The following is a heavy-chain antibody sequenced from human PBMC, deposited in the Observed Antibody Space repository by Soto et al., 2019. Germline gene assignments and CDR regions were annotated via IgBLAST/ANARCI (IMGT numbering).Heavy chain of an antibody. CDR2: ISYDGSNK. V-gene: IGHV3-30-3*01. D-gene: IGHD3-16*01. CDR3: XXXXXXXXVWGSSDEXXXXXXX. J-gene: IGHJ1*01. CDR1: GFTFSSYA. Sequence: QVQLVESGGGVVQPGRSLRLSCAASGFTFSSYAMHWVRQAPGKGLEWVAVISYDGSNKYYADSVKGRFTISRDNSKNTLYLXXXXXXXXXTAVYXXXXXXXXXXVWGSSDEXXXXXXXWG.